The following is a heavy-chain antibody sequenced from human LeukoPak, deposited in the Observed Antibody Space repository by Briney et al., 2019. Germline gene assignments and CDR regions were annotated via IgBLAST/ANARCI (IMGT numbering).Heavy chain of an antibody. Sequence: PGGSLRLSCAASGFTFDDYGMSWVRQAPGKRLEWVSGINWNGGSTGYADSVKGRFTISRDNAKNSLYLQMNSLRAEDTALYYCAKVIDYYDSSGYEYWGQGTLVTVSS. V-gene: IGHV3-20*04. J-gene: IGHJ4*02. CDR2: INWNGGST. CDR1: GFTFDDYG. CDR3: AKVIDYYDSSGYEY. D-gene: IGHD3-22*01.